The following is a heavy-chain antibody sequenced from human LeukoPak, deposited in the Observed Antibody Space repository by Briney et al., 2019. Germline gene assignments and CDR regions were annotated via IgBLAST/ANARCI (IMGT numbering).Heavy chain of an antibody. D-gene: IGHD1-26*01. V-gene: IGHV1-2*02. Sequence: ASVKVSCKASGYTFTGYYMHWVRQAPGQGLEWTGWINPNSGGTNYAQKFQGRVTMTGDTSISTAYMELSRLRSDDTAVYYCARAFRVGATTQFIRFDPWGQGTLVTVSS. CDR3: ARAFRVGATTQFIRFDP. CDR1: GYTFTGYY. CDR2: INPNSGGT. J-gene: IGHJ5*02.